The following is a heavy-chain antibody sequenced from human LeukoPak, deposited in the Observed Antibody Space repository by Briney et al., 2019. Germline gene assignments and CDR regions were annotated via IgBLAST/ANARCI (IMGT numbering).Heavy chain of an antibody. V-gene: IGHV3-53*01. CDR3: ARGDDSGYYDYFDY. D-gene: IGHD3-22*01. CDR2: IYTCGNT. Sequence: PGGSLRLSCAASGFTVDSNYLSWVRQAPGKGLEWVSTIYTCGNTYYAASVKGRFTISRDFSKNTVFLHMNSLRAEDTAMYYCARGDDSGYYDYFDYWGQGALVTVSS. J-gene: IGHJ4*02. CDR1: GFTVDSNY.